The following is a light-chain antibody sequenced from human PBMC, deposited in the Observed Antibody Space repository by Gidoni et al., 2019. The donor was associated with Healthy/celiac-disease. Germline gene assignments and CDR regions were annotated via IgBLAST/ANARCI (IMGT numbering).Light chain of an antibody. Sequence: QSVLTQPPSVSGAPAQMVTISCTGSSSNIGAGYDVHWYQQLPGTAPKPLIYGNSNRPSGVPDRFPGSKSGTSASVAITGLQAEDEDDYYCQSYDSSLSGWVFGGGTKLTVL. V-gene: IGLV1-40*01. J-gene: IGLJ3*02. CDR1: SSNIGAGYD. CDR3: QSYDSSLSGWV. CDR2: GNS.